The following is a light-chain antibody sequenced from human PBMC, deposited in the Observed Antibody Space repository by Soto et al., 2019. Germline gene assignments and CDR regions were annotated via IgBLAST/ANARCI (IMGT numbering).Light chain of an antibody. Sequence: QSALTQPASVSGSAGQSITISCSGTMRDVGAYNLVSWYQQHPGTAPKLIIYEVRNRPSGISSRFSGSRSGNPASLTTSGSQPEDEGHYYCSAYTAISTLVFGGGTKVTVL. V-gene: IGLV2-14*01. J-gene: IGLJ3*02. CDR1: MRDVGAYNL. CDR3: SAYTAISTLV. CDR2: EVR.